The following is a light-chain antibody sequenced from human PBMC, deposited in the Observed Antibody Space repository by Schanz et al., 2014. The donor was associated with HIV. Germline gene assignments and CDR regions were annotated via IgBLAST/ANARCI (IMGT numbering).Light chain of an antibody. CDR3: QQYATSPWT. Sequence: EIVMTQSPATLSVSPGEGATLSCRASQSVYTNLAWYQQKPGQAPRLLIYGASTRAPSFPARFSGSGSGTDFTLTISRLEPEDFAVYYCQQYATSPWTFGQGTKVDVK. V-gene: IGKV3-15*01. CDR1: QSVYTN. CDR2: GAS. J-gene: IGKJ1*01.